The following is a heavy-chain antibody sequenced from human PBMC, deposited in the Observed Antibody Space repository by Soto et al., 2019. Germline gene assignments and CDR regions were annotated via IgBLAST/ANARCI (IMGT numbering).Heavy chain of an antibody. CDR3: ACVGTILGVVSSFDY. Sequence: QVQLQESGPGLVKPSETLSLTCSVSGGSISNYYWSWIRQPPGKGLEFIGYIYHRGITNYNPSLKSRITMSGDLSKNQFSLKLSSVTAADTAVYYSACVGTILGVVSSFDYSGRGTLVTVSS. CDR2: IYHRGIT. V-gene: IGHV4-59*01. CDR1: GGSISNYY. J-gene: IGHJ4*02. D-gene: IGHD3-3*01.